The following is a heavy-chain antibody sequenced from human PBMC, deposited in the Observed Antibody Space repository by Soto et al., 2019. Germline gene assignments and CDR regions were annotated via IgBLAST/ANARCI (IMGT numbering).Heavy chain of an antibody. V-gene: IGHV4-31*03. CDR3: ARSWLYGDYPYCFQH. Sequence: PSETLSLTCTVSGGSISSGGYYWSWIRQHPGKGLEWIGYIYYSGSTYYNPSLKSRVTISVDTSKNQFSLKLSSVTAADTAVYYCARSWLYGDYPYCFQHWGQGTLVTVSS. J-gene: IGHJ1*01. D-gene: IGHD4-17*01. CDR2: IYYSGST. CDR1: GGSISSGGYY.